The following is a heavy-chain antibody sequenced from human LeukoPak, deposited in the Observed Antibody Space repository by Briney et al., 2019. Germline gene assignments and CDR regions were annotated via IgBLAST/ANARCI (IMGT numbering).Heavy chain of an antibody. Sequence: PGGSLRLSCATSGFTFSSYWMHWVRQAPGKGLVWVSRINSDGSSTSYADSVKGRFTISRDDSKNTLYLQVNSLRAEDTAVYYCAKGQYASGWNSGNYWGQGTLVTVSS. CDR1: GFTFSSYW. V-gene: IGHV3-74*01. D-gene: IGHD1/OR15-1a*01. J-gene: IGHJ4*02. CDR3: AKGQYASGWNSGNY. CDR2: INSDGSST.